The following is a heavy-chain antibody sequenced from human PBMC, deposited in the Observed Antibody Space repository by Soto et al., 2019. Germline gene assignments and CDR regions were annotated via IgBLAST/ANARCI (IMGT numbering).Heavy chain of an antibody. Sequence: PGESLKISFKGSGYSFTSYLISWVRQMPVKGLEWMGRIDPSDSYTNYSPSFQGHVTISADKSISTAYLQWSSLKASDTAMYYCWSPTGGSSGYCSGGSCPQASAFDIWGQGTMVTVSS. D-gene: IGHD2-15*01. CDR2: IDPSDSYT. V-gene: IGHV5-10-1*01. CDR1: GYSFTSYL. CDR3: WSPTGGSSGYCSGGSCPQASAFDI. J-gene: IGHJ3*02.